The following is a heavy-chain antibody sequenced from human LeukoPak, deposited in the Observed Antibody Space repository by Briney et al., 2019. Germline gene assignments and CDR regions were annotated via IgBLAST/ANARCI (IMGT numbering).Heavy chain of an antibody. D-gene: IGHD5-24*01. Sequence: PSETLSLTCTVSGGPISSYYWSWIRQPPGKGLEWIGYIYYSGSTNYNPSLKSRVTISVDTSKNQFSLKLSSVTAADTAVYYCASGRDGYNFGAFDIWGQGTMVTVSS. CDR1: GGPISSYY. CDR3: ASGRDGYNFGAFDI. J-gene: IGHJ3*02. V-gene: IGHV4-59*01. CDR2: IYYSGST.